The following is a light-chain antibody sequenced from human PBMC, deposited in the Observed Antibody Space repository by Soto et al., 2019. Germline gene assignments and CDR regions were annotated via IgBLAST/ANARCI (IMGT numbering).Light chain of an antibody. J-gene: IGKJ4*01. CDR2: NAY. Sequence: TQSPSSFSASTGDRVTITCRASQTVSGGYLAWYQQKRGQAPRLLIRNAYSRAAGIPDRFSGRGSGTDFTLTISRLVPEDFALYYCHQYGSSPLTFGGGTKVEIK. CDR3: HQYGSSPLT. CDR1: QTVSGGY. V-gene: IGKV3-20*01.